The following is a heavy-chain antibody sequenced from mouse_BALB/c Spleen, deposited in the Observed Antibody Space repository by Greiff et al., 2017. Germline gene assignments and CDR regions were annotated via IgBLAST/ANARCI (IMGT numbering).Heavy chain of an antibody. CDR2: ISSGGSYT. CDR1: GFTFSSYT. V-gene: IGHV5-6-4*01. D-gene: IGHD2-3*01. Sequence: DVMLVESGGGLVKPGGSLKLSCAASGFTFSSYTMSWVRQTPEKRLEWVATISSGGSYTYYPDSVKGRFTISRDNAKNTLYLQMSSLKSEDTAMYYCTRDGDGYYDDWGQGTTLTVSS. J-gene: IGHJ2*01. CDR3: TRDGDGYYDD.